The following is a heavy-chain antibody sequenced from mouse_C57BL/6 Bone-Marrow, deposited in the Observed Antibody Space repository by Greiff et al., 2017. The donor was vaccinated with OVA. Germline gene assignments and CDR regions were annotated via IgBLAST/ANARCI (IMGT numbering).Heavy chain of an antibody. Sequence: QVQLQQPGAELVRPGTSVKLSCKASGYTFTSYWMHWVKQRPGQGLEWIGVIDPSDSYTNYNQKFKGKATLTVDTSSSTAYMQLSSLTSEDSAVYYCAREGANWDGGVDYWGQGTTLTVSS. CDR2: IDPSDSYT. CDR1: GYTFTSYW. D-gene: IGHD4-1*01. J-gene: IGHJ2*01. V-gene: IGHV1-59*01. CDR3: AREGANWDGGVDY.